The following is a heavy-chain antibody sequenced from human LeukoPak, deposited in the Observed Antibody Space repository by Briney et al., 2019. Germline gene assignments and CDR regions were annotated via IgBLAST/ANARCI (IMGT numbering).Heavy chain of an antibody. CDR1: GFTFSDYY. J-gene: IGHJ3*02. V-gene: IGHV3-11*04. Sequence: PGGSLRLSCAASGFTFSDYYMSWIRQAPGKGLEWVSYISSSGSTIYYADSVKGRFTISRDNAKNSLYLQMNSLRAEDTAVYYCARDCRAAAHCAFDIWGQGTMVTVSS. D-gene: IGHD6-13*01. CDR3: ARDCRAAAHCAFDI. CDR2: ISSSGSTI.